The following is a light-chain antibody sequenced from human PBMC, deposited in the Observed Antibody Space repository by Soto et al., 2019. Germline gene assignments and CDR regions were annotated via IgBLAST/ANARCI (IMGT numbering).Light chain of an antibody. Sequence: QPVLTQPPSASGTPGQRVTISCSGSGSNIGTNTVNWYQQLPGTAPKLLIYSDSQRPSGVPDRFSGSKSGTSASLAISGLQSEDEADYSCAAWDDTLKGPVFGGGTKLTVL. CDR2: SDS. V-gene: IGLV1-44*01. CDR1: GSNIGTNT. J-gene: IGLJ2*01. CDR3: AAWDDTLKGPV.